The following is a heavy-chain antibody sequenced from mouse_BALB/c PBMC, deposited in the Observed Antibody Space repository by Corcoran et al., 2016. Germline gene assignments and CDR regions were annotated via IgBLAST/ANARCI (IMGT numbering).Heavy chain of an antibody. V-gene: IGHV1-18*01. Sequence: EVQLQQSGPELVKPGASEKISCKTSGYTFPEYTMHWVKQSHGKSLAWIGGINPNNGGTSYNQKFKGKATLTVDKSSSTAYMELRSLTSEDSAVYYCARWGGTWGFDYWGQGTTLTVSS. J-gene: IGHJ2*01. D-gene: IGHD3-3*01. CDR2: INPNNGGT. CDR3: ARWGGTWGFDY. CDR1: GYTFPEYT.